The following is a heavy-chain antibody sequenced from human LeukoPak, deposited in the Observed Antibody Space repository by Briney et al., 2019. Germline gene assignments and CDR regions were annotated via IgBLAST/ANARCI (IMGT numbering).Heavy chain of an antibody. J-gene: IGHJ4*02. Sequence: VGSLRLSCAASGFTVSSNYMSWVRQAPGKGLEWVSVIYSGGSTYYADSVKGRFTISRDNSKNTLYLQMNSLRAEDTAVYYCASEAKNYYGSGSYYTDYWGQGTLVTVSS. CDR1: GFTVSSNY. CDR2: IYSGGST. V-gene: IGHV3-66*01. CDR3: ASEAKNYYGSGSYYTDY. D-gene: IGHD3-10*01.